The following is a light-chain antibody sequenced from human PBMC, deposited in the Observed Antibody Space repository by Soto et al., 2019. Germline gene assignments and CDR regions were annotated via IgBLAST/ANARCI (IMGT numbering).Light chain of an antibody. Sequence: QSVLTQPASVSGSPGQSITISCTGSSSDVGDYNYVSWYQQHPGKAPKLMIYEVSNWPSGVSNRFSGSKSGNTASLTISGLQAEDEADYYCSSYTRSSTLRVFGGGTKLTVL. V-gene: IGLV2-14*01. J-gene: IGLJ3*02. CDR1: SSDVGDYNY. CDR3: SSYTRSSTLRV. CDR2: EVS.